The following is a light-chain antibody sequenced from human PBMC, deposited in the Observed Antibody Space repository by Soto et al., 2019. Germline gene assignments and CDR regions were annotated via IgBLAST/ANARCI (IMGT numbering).Light chain of an antibody. CDR2: KAS. V-gene: IGKV1-5*03. CDR3: QQYNSYWT. CDR1: QSISSW. Sequence: DIQMTQSPSTLSASVGDRVTITCRASQSISSWLAWYQQKPGKDPNLLIYKASSLESGVPSRFSGSGSGTEFTLTISSLQPDDFATYYCQQYNSYWTFGQGTKVDIK. J-gene: IGKJ1*01.